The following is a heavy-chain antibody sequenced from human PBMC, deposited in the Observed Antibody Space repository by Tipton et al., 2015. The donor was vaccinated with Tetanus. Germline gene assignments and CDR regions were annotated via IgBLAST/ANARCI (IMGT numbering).Heavy chain of an antibody. CDR2: IYPGDSDT. J-gene: IGHJ4*02. V-gene: IGHV5-51*01. Sequence: VQLVQSGGEVKKPGESLKISCKGSGYIFNNYWIGRVRQKPGKGLEWMGIIYPGDSDTRYSPSSQGQVTISVDKSISTAYLQWSSLKASDPSMFYCARAHCTDGVCNFDFWGRGALVTVAS. D-gene: IGHD2-8*01. CDR1: GYIFNNYW. CDR3: ARAHCTDGVCNFDF.